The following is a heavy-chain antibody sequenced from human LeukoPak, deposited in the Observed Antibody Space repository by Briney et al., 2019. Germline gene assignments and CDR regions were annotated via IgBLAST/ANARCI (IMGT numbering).Heavy chain of an antibody. J-gene: IGHJ5*02. V-gene: IGHV3-49*04. CDR1: GFTFGDYA. D-gene: IGHD2-2*03. Sequence: PGGSLRLSCTASGFTFGDYAMSWVRQALGRGREWVGFIRSKAYGGTTEYAASVKGRFTISRDDSKSIAYLQMNSLKTEDTAVYYCTRDPGYCSSTSCHNWFDPWGQGTLVTVSS. CDR2: IRSKAYGGTT. CDR3: TRDPGYCSSTSCHNWFDP.